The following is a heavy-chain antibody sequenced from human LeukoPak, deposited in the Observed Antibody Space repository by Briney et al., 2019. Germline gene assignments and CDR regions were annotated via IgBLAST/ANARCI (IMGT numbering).Heavy chain of an antibody. CDR1: GYSLTSYW. CDR2: IDPSDSYT. V-gene: IGHV5-10-1*01. Sequence: GESLKTSRKGSGYSLTSYWISRVRQMPGKGPEGMGRIDPSDSYTNHSPSLQGHVTISADKSISTAYLQWSSLKASDTAMYYCARQTVTTDGMDVWGKGTTVTVS. CDR3: ARQTVTTDGMDV. D-gene: IGHD4-17*01. J-gene: IGHJ6*04.